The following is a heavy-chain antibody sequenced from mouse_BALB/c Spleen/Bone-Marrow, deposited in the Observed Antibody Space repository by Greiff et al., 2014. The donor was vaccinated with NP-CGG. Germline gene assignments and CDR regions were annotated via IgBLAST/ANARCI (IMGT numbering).Heavy chain of an antibody. CDR1: GFNIKDTY. D-gene: IGHD1-1*01. V-gene: IGHV14-3*02. CDR2: IDPANGNT. J-gene: IGHJ3*01. Sequence: DVKLQESEAELVKPGASVKLSCTASGFNIKDTYMHWVKQRPEQGLEWIGRIDPANGNTKYDPKFQGKATITADTSSNTAYLQLSSLTSEDTAVYYCATYYYGSSWGFAYWGQGTLVTVSA. CDR3: ATYYYGSSWGFAY.